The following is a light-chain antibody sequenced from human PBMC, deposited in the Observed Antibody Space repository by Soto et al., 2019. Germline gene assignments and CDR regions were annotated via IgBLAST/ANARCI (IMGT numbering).Light chain of an antibody. CDR1: QSVSSSF. J-gene: IGKJ2*01. Sequence: EIVLTQSPGTLSLSPGERATLSCRASQSVSSSFLAWYRQKPGQAPRLLIYGASSRATGIPDRFSGSGSGTDFTLTISRLEPEDFAVYYCQQYGSSPLHTFGQGTKLEIK. CDR2: GAS. CDR3: QQYGSSPLHT. V-gene: IGKV3-20*01.